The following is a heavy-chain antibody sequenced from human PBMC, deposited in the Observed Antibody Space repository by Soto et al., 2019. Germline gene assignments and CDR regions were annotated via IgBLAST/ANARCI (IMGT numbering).Heavy chain of an antibody. J-gene: IGHJ5*02. CDR1: GGSISSGCCY. Sequence: PSETLSLTCTVSGGSISSGCCYWSWIRQHPGKGLEWIGYIYYSGSTYYNPSLKSRVTISVDTSKNQFSLKLSSVTAADTAVYYCARESRGLYCSGGSCDDTARYPWGQGTLVTVSS. CDR2: IYYSGST. V-gene: IGHV4-31*03. D-gene: IGHD2-15*01. CDR3: ARESRGLYCSGGSCDDTARYP.